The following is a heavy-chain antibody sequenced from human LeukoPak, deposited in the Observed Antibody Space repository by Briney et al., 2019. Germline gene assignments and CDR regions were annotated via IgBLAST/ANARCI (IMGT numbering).Heavy chain of an antibody. V-gene: IGHV1-24*01. D-gene: IGHD7-27*01. J-gene: IGHJ4*02. CDR1: GGTFSSYA. CDR3: ATLPWGGSDY. CDR2: FDPEDGET. Sequence: ASVKVSCKASGGTFSSYAISWVRQAPGKGLEWMGGFDPEDGETIYAQKFQGRVTMTEDTSTDTAYMELSSLRSEDTAVYYCATLPWGGSDYWGQGTLVTVSS.